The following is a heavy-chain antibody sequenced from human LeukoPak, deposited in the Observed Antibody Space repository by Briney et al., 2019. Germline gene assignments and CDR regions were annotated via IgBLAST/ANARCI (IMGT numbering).Heavy chain of an antibody. J-gene: IGHJ4*02. Sequence: GASVKVSCKASGGTFSSYTISWVRQAPGQGLEWMGRIIPILGIANYAQKFQGRVTITADKSTSTAYMELSSLRSEDTAVYYCATRGILIVGATTPFDYWGQGTLVTVPS. D-gene: IGHD1-26*01. V-gene: IGHV1-69*02. CDR1: GGTFSSYT. CDR2: IIPILGIA. CDR3: ATRGILIVGATTPFDY.